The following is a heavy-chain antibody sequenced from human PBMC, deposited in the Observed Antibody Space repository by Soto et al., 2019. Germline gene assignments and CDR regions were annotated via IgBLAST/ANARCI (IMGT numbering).Heavy chain of an antibody. V-gene: IGHV3-53*01. J-gene: IGHJ6*02. Sequence: PGGSLRLSCAASVFTVSSNYMSWVRQAPGKGLEWVSVIYSGGSTYYADSVKGRFTISRDNSKNTLYLQMNSLRAEDTAVYYCASNYYYYYGMDVWGQGTTVTVSS. CDR3: ASNYYYYYGMDV. CDR1: VFTVSSNY. CDR2: IYSGGST.